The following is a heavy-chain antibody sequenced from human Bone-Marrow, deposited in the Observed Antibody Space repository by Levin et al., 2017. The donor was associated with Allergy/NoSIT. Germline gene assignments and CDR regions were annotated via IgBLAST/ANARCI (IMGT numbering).Heavy chain of an antibody. V-gene: IGHV3-48*04. J-gene: IGHJ4*02. Sequence: LSLTCAASGFTFSSSSMNWVRPAPGKGLEWVSYISSSSSTIYYAGSVKGRFTISRDNAKNSLFLQMNSLRAEDTAVYYCARDRGDYGFDDYWGQGTLVTVSS. CDR2: ISSSSSTI. D-gene: IGHD4-17*01. CDR1: GFTFSSSS. CDR3: ARDRGDYGFDDY.